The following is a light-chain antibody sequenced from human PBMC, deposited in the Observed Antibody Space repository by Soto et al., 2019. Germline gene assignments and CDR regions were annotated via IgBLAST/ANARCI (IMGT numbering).Light chain of an antibody. Sequence: QSVLSQPASVSGSPGQSITISCTGTSSDVGSNKLVSWYQQHPGKAPKLMIYEVTKRPSGIYNRFSGSKSGNTASLTISGLQADDEADYYCCSYAGGSASYVFGAG. V-gene: IGLV2-23*02. J-gene: IGLJ1*01. CDR2: EVT. CDR1: SSDVGSNKL. CDR3: CSYAGGSASYV.